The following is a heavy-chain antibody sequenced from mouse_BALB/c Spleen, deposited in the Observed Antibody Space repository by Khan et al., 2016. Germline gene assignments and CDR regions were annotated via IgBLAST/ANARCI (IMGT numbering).Heavy chain of an antibody. Sequence: VQLKQSGPGLVKPSQSLSLTCTVTGYSITSDYAWNWIRQFPGNKLEWMGYISYSGSTSYNPSLKSRISITRDTSKNQFFLQLNSVTTEDTATDYCALISRGFAYWGQGTLVTVSA. CDR3: ALISRGFAY. CDR2: ISYSGST. D-gene: IGHD1-1*01. V-gene: IGHV3-2*02. CDR1: GYSITSDYA. J-gene: IGHJ3*01.